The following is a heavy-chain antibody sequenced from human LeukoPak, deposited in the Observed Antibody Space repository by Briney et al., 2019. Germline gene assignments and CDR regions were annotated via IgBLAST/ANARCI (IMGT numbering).Heavy chain of an antibody. CDR3: ARDVLLWFGEYIDRYDY. V-gene: IGHV1-18*01. J-gene: IGHJ4*02. D-gene: IGHD3-10*01. CDR2: ISAYNGNT. Sequence: ASVKVSCTASGYTFTSYGISWVRQAPGQGLEWMGWISAYNGNTNYAQKLQGRVTMTTDTSTSTAYMELRSLRSDDTAVYYCARDVLLWFGEYIDRYDYWGQGTLVTVSS. CDR1: GYTFTSYG.